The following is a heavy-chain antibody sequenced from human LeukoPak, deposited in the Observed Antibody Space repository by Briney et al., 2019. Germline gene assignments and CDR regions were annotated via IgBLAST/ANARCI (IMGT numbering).Heavy chain of an antibody. D-gene: IGHD6-13*01. J-gene: IGHJ4*02. V-gene: IGHV3-66*02. CDR1: GFTVSSNY. CDR3: ASRAADDAFDY. Sequence: PGGSLRLSCAASGFTVSSNYMSWVRQAPGKGLEWVSVIYSGGSTYYADSVKGRFTISRDNSKNTLYLQMNSLRAEDTAVYYCASRAADDAFDYRGQGTLVTVSS. CDR2: IYSGGST.